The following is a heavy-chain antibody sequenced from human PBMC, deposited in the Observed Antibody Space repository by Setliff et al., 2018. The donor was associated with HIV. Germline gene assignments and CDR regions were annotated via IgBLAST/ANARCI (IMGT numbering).Heavy chain of an antibody. D-gene: IGHD3-9*01. J-gene: IGHJ3*02. CDR3: ARAGITIFWNDFDM. CDR2: MYYSGST. V-gene: IGHV4-30-4*08. Sequence: SETLSLTCTVSGGSISSSDYYWSWIRQPPGKGLEWIGYMYYSGSTYYNPSLKSRLTISLDASKNQFSLKLSTVTAADTAVYYCARAGITIFWNDFDMWGQGTMVTVSS. CDR1: GGSISSSDYY.